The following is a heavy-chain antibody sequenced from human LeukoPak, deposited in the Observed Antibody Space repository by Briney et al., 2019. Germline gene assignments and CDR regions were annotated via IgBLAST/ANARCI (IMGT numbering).Heavy chain of an antibody. CDR1: GYTFTSFD. CDR3: AGTLLELSPFGHFDY. V-gene: IGHV1-8*01. D-gene: IGHD1-7*01. J-gene: IGHJ4*02. CDR2: MNPNSGNT. Sequence: ASVKVSCKASGYTFTSFDINWVRQATGQGLEWMGWMNPNSGNTGSAQKFQGRITMTRNTSITTAYMELSSLRSEDTAVYYCAGTLLELSPFGHFDYWGQGTLVTVSS.